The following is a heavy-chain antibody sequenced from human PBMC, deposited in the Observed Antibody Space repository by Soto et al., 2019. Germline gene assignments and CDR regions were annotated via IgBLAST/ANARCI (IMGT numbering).Heavy chain of an antibody. CDR1: GFTFSSYA. CDR2: ISYDGSNK. CDR3: ARDGASSSWYH. V-gene: IGHV3-30-3*01. J-gene: IGHJ4*02. Sequence: GGSLRLSCAASGFTFSSYAMHWVRQAPGKGLEWVAVISYDGSNKYYADSVKGRFTISRDNSKNTLYLQMNSLRAEDTAVYYCARDGASSSWYHWGQGTLVTVSS. D-gene: IGHD6-13*01.